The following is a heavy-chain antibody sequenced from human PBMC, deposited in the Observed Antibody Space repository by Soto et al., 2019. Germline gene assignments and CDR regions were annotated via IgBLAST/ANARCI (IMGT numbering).Heavy chain of an antibody. Sequence: PSETLSLTCTVSGGSISSSSYYWGWIRQPPGKGLEWIGSIYYSGSTYYNPSLKSRVTISVDTSKNQFSLKLSSVTAADTAVYYCARLGGQQLVYWFDPWGQGTLVTVSS. J-gene: IGHJ5*02. CDR3: ARLGGQQLVYWFDP. V-gene: IGHV4-39*01. D-gene: IGHD6-13*01. CDR2: IYYSGST. CDR1: GGSISSSSYY.